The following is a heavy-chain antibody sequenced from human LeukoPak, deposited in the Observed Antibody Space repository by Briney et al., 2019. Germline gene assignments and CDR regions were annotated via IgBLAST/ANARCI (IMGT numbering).Heavy chain of an antibody. V-gene: IGHV4-59*01. D-gene: IGHD5-18*01. CDR3: ARDAGGYSYLDY. Sequence: PSETLSLTCTVSGGSISSYYWSWIRQPPGKGLEWIGYIYYSGSTNYNPSLKSRVTISVDTSKNQFSLKLSSVTAADTAVYYCARDAGGYSYLDYWGQGTPVTVSS. CDR2: IYYSGST. CDR1: GGSISSYY. J-gene: IGHJ4*02.